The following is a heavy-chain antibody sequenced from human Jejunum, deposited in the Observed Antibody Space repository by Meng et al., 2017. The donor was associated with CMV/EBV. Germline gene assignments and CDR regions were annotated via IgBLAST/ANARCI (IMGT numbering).Heavy chain of an antibody. J-gene: IGHJ5*01. CDR2: INPNNGGT. D-gene: IGHD3-22*01. V-gene: IGHV1-2*02. Sequence: FSGDYLHWVRQAPGQGIEWMGWINPNNGGTNYAEKFQGRVTMTRDTSITTAYMELTRLRSDDTAVYYCARGGMYYYDASGMKFFDSWGQGTLVTVSS. CDR3: ARGGMYYYDASGMKFFDS. CDR1: FSGDY.